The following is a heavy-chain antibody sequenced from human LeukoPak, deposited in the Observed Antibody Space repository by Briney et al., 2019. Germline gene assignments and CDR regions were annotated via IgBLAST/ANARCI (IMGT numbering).Heavy chain of an antibody. CDR3: ARGSGSYWDYYYFDY. J-gene: IGHJ4*02. D-gene: IGHD1-26*01. Sequence: PGRSLRLSCAASGFTFSSYGMHWVRQAPGKGLEGVAVIWYDGSNKYYADSVKGRFTISRDNSKNTLYLQMNSLRAEDTAVYYCARGSGSYWDYYYFDYWGQGTLVTVSS. CDR2: IWYDGSNK. V-gene: IGHV3-33*01. CDR1: GFTFSSYG.